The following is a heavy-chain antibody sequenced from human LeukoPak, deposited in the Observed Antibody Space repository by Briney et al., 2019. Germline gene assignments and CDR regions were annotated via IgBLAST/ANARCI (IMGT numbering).Heavy chain of an antibody. J-gene: IGHJ4*02. Sequence: GGSLRLSCVASEFTFSSYEMNWVRQHPGKGLEWLSYITGSGGTIYYADSVKDRFTVSRDNAKNSLYLQMNSLRPEDTAIYYCARERASCGGDCYDCWGQGTLVTVSS. CDR1: EFTFSSYE. D-gene: IGHD2-21*01. CDR2: ITGSGGTI. V-gene: IGHV3-48*03. CDR3: ARERASCGGDCYDC.